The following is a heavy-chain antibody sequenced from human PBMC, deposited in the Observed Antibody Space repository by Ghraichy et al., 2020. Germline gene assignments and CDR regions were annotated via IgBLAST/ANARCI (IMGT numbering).Heavy chain of an antibody. V-gene: IGHV3-23*01. Sequence: GGSLRLSCAASGFTFTTYAMSWVRQAPGKGLDWVSTVSGRGGGTYYADSVKGRFTISRDNSKTTLFLPMNGLRADDPACYYCAQLHGAGSHYSYDMNGWGHGTTVTVSS. CDR2: VSGRGGGT. CDR1: GFTFTTYA. J-gene: IGHJ6*02. D-gene: IGHD3-10*01. CDR3: AQLHGAGSHYSYDMNG.